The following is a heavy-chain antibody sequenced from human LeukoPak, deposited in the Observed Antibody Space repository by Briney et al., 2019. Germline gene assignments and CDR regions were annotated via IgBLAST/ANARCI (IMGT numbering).Heavy chain of an antibody. Sequence: PGGSLRLSCAASGFTFSSYWMSWVRQAPGKGLEWVANIKQDGSEKFYVDSVKGRFTISRDNAKNSLYLQMNSLRAEDTAVYYCARTSYNWNSCFDYWGQGTLVTVSS. CDR1: GFTFSSYW. D-gene: IGHD1-7*01. J-gene: IGHJ4*02. CDR3: ARTSYNWNSCFDY. V-gene: IGHV3-7*05. CDR2: IKQDGSEK.